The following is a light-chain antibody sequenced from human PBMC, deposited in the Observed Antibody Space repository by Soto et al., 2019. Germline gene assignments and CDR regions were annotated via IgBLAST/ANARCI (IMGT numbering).Light chain of an antibody. CDR3: QQHANWPLT. V-gene: IGKV3D-15*01. Sequence: EIVMTQSPATLSVSPGQRVTLSCRARQSVGSNLAWYQQKPGQAPRLLIYGASSRATGIPDRVSGSGSGTEFTLTISSLQSEDFAVYYCQQHANWPLTFGGGTKVDIK. J-gene: IGKJ4*01. CDR2: GAS. CDR1: QSVGSN.